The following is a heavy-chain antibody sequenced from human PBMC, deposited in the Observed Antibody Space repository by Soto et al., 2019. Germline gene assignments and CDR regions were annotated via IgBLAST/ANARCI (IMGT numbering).Heavy chain of an antibody. CDR2: ISPYNGNT. Sequence: ASVKVSCKASGYTFRNYGITWVRQAPGQGLEWMAWISPYNGNTNYAQDLQGRVTMTTDTSTSTAYMELRGLTSEDTAMYYCARDLVSGSDFWRAYNGGYFDYWGQGTLVTVS. CDR3: ARDLVSGSDFWRAYNGGYFDY. J-gene: IGHJ4*02. CDR1: GYTFRNYG. V-gene: IGHV1-18*01. D-gene: IGHD3-3*01.